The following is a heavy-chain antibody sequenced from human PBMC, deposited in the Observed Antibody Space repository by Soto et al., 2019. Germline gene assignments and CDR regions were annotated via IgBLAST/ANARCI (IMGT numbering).Heavy chain of an antibody. CDR1: GGSFGGYY. CDR3: ARVSTVATYYFDY. J-gene: IGHJ4*02. V-gene: IGHV4-34*01. D-gene: IGHD4-17*01. CDR2: INHSGST. Sequence: QVQLQQWGAGLLKPSETLSLTCAVYGGSFGGYYWSWIRQPPGKGLEWIGEINHSGSTNYNPSLKSRVTISVDTSKNQFSLKLSSVTAADTAVYYCARVSTVATYYFDYWGQGTLVTVSS.